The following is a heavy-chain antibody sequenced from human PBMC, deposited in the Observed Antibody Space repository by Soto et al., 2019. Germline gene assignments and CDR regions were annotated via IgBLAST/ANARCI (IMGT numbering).Heavy chain of an antibody. CDR3: AKDAVYNDGLWLMDH. D-gene: IGHD3-16*01. V-gene: IGHV3-23*05. J-gene: IGHJ4*02. CDR2: IYGSGRGI. CDR1: GLPHSNFA. Sequence: GGSLRLSCTASGLPHSNFAMMWVRQAPGKGLECVSGIYGSGRGIEYADSVKGRFTISRDNSKNTVYLQMTDLRADDTAVYYCAKDAVYNDGLWLMDHWGQGTQVTVSS.